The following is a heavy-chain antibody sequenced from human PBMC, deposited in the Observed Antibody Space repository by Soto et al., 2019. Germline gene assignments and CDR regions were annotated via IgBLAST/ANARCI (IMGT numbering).Heavy chain of an antibody. CDR2: INHSGST. Sequence: QVQLQQWGAGLSKPSETLSLTCAVYGGSFSGYYWNWIRQSPGKGLEWIGEINHSGSTNYNPSLKSRVTISVDTSKNQFFLKLSSVTAADTAVYYCARVEDRSPIAYWGRGTPVTVSS. CDR3: ARVEDRSPIAY. CDR1: GGSFSGYY. V-gene: IGHV4-34*01. J-gene: IGHJ4*02.